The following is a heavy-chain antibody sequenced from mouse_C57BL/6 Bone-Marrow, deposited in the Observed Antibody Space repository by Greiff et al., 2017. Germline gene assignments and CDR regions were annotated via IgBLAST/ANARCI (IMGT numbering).Heavy chain of an antibody. CDR2: IRSKSNNYAT. D-gene: IGHD2-3*01. CDR3: MRHDGRNVFAY. CDR1: GFSFNTYA. Sequence: EVQLVESGGGLVQPKGSLKLSCAASGFSFNTYAMNWVRQAPGKGLEWVARIRSKSNNYATYYADSVKDRFTISRDDSESMLYLQMNNLKTEDTAMYYCMRHDGRNVFAYWGQGTLVTVSA. J-gene: IGHJ3*01. V-gene: IGHV10-1*01.